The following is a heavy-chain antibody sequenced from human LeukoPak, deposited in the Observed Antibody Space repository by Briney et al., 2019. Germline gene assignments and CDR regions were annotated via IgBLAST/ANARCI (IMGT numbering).Heavy chain of an antibody. CDR2: IRQDGSTM. J-gene: IGHJ4*02. Sequence: PGRSLRLSCAASGFTFSSYGMHWVRQAPGKGLEWVANIRQDGSTMSYVDSVRGRFTISRDNAKNSLYLQMSSLGADDTAVYYCVRDRGFGANDYWGQGTLVTVSS. V-gene: IGHV3-7*01. CDR3: VRDRGFGANDY. D-gene: IGHD3-10*01. CDR1: GFTFSSYG.